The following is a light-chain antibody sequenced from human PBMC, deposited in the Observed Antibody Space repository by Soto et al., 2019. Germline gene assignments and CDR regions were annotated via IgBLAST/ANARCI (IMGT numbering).Light chain of an antibody. Sequence: EVVMTQSPASRSLSPGESATLSCRASQSVSSNLAWYQQKPGQAPRLLIYGASTRATGIPARFSGSGSGTEFTLTISSLQSEDFAVYYCQQYSIWRTFGQGTKVDIK. CDR3: QQYSIWRT. CDR1: QSVSSN. V-gene: IGKV3-15*01. CDR2: GAS. J-gene: IGKJ1*01.